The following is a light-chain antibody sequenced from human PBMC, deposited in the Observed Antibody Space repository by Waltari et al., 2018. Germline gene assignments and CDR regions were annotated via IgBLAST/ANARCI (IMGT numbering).Light chain of an antibody. V-gene: IGLV1-47*01. Sequence: QSVLTQPPSASGTPGQRVTMSCSGSNSNIGSNSVYWYQQLPGTAPKLLIYKNDLRPSGFPYRIPGSKSATSASLTISGLRSEYKTDYYCSSWNDSLSGVVLGGGTKLTVL. CDR3: SSWNDSLSGVV. CDR1: NSNIGSNS. J-gene: IGLJ2*01. CDR2: KND.